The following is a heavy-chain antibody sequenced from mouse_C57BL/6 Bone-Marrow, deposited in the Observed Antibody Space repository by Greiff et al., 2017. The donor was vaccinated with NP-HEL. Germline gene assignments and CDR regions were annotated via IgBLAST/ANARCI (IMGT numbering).Heavy chain of an antibody. Sequence: QVHVKQPGAELVKPGASVKLSCKASGYTFTSYWMHWVKQRPGQGLEWIGMIHPNSGSTNYNEKFKSKATLTVDKSSSTAYMQLSSLTSEDSAVYYCASPFYAYWGQGTLVTVSA. CDR2: IHPNSGST. V-gene: IGHV1-64*01. CDR1: GYTFTSYW. J-gene: IGHJ3*01. CDR3: ASPFYAY.